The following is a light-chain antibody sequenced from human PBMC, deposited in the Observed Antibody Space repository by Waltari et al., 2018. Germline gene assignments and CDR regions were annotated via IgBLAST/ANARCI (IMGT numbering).Light chain of an antibody. CDR2: DAS. CDR3: QKYVRLPAT. V-gene: IGKV3-20*01. Sequence: EIVLTQSPGTLYLSPGETATLSCRASQSVSRALAWYQQKPGQAPRLLIYDASTRATGIPDRFSGSGSGTDFSLTISRLEPEDFAVYYCQKYVRLPATFGQGTKVEIK. J-gene: IGKJ1*01. CDR1: QSVSRA.